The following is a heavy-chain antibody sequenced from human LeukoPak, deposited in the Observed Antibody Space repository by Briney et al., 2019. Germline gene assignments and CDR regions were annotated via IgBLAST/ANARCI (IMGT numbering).Heavy chain of an antibody. CDR3: AVREGSSGFYYFDY. D-gene: IGHD6-19*01. CDR1: GFTFSSYW. CDR2: INHSGST. Sequence: PGGSLRLSCAASGFTFSSYWMNWARQAPGKGLEWIGEINHSGSTNYNPSLKSRVTISVDTSKNQFSLKLSSVTAADTAVYYCAVREGSSGFYYFDYWGQGTLVTVSS. V-gene: IGHV4-34*08. J-gene: IGHJ4*02.